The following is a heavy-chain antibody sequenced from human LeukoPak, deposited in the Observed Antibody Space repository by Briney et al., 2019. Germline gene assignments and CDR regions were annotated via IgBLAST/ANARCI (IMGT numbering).Heavy chain of an antibody. CDR1: GGSISSSSYY. CDR2: IYYSGST. D-gene: IGHD2-15*01. CDR3: ARLLGYCSCGSCYRGLNYYYYYYMDV. Sequence: SETLSLTCTVSGGSISSSSYYWGWIRQPPGKGLEWIGSIYYSGSTYYNPSLKSRVTISVDTSKNQLSLKLSSVTAADTAVYYCARLLGYCSCGSCYRGLNYYYYYYMDVWGKGTTVTISS. V-gene: IGHV4-39*01. J-gene: IGHJ6*03.